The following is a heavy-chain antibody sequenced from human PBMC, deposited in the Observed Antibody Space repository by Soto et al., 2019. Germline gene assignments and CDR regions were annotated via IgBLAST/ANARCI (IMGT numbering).Heavy chain of an antibody. Sequence: QVQLVQSGAEVKKPGASVKVSCKASGYSFISYDIDWVRQATGQGLEWMGWMNPNSGNTGYAQKFQGRGTMTRNTAISTGYMELGRVRCEDTAVYYCASRGNYDLWSGYIVDDDYYYGMDVWGQGTTVTVSS. V-gene: IGHV1-8*01. J-gene: IGHJ6*02. CDR2: MNPNSGNT. CDR3: ASRGNYDLWSGYIVDDDYYYGMDV. D-gene: IGHD3-3*01. CDR1: GYSFISYD.